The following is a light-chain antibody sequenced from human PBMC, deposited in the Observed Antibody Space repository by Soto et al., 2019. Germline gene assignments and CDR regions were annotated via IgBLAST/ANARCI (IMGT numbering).Light chain of an antibody. CDR1: SSDVGAYNF. J-gene: IGLJ3*02. CDR2: DVI. CDR3: SSYAGSHTYEV. Sequence: QSALTQPRSVSGSPGQSVTISCTGTSSDVGAYNFVSWYQQNPGKAPKLILYDVIKRPSGVPDRFSGSKSGNTASLTISGLQTEDEADYHCSSYAGSHTYEVFGGETKLTVL. V-gene: IGLV2-11*01.